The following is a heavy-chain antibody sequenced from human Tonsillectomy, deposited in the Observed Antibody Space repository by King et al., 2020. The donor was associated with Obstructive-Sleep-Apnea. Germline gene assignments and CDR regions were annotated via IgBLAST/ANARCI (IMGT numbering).Heavy chain of an antibody. Sequence: VQLVESGAEVKKPGSAVKVSCKASGGSLSNYAVSWVRQAPGQGLECMGGIIPLFGIANYAQSFQDRVTITADESTSTAYMELSSLRSGDTAIYSCARAGTVTHNHHFGMDVWGQGTTVTVS. J-gene: IGHJ6*02. CDR2: IIPLFGIA. D-gene: IGHD4-17*01. CDR1: GGSLSNYA. CDR3: ARAGTVTHNHHFGMDV. V-gene: IGHV1-69*01.